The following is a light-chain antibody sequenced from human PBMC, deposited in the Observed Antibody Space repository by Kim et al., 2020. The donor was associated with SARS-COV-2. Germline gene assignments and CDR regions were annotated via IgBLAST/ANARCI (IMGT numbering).Light chain of an antibody. CDR1: QSLLNSEGRTY. Sequence: PASISCKSTQSLLNSEGRTYLYWYLPKPGQSPQLLIHEVSRRFSGVSDRFSGSGSGTDFTLIISRVEADDVGSYYCMQATQFPWTFGQGTKVDIK. CDR3: MQATQFPWT. V-gene: IGKV2-29*02. CDR2: EVS. J-gene: IGKJ1*01.